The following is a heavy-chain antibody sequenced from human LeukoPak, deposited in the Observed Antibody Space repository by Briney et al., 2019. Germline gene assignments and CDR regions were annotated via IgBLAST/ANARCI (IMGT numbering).Heavy chain of an antibody. Sequence: SETLSLTCAVYGGSFSGYYWSWIRQPPGKGLEWIGEINHSGSTNYNPSLKSRVTISVDTSKNQFSLKLSSVTAAETAVYYCARSRGDYVWGSYRSFFDYWGDGTLVTVSS. CDR1: GGSFSGYY. V-gene: IGHV4-34*01. CDR2: INHSGST. J-gene: IGHJ4*01. CDR3: ARSRGDYVWGSYRSFFDY. D-gene: IGHD3-16*02.